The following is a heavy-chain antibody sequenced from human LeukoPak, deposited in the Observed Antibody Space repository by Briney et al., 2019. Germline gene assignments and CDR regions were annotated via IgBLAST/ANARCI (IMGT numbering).Heavy chain of an antibody. J-gene: IGHJ4*02. CDR3: ARDLLRNFDWFWAVFDY. CDR2: ISGSGGST. V-gene: IGHV3-23*01. CDR1: GFTFSNYN. Sequence: GGSLRLSCAASGFTFSNYNMNWVRQAPGKGLEWVSAISGSGGSTYYADSVKGRFTISRDNSKNTLYLQMNSLRAEDTAVYYCARDLLRNFDWFWAVFDYWDQGPLVPVSS. D-gene: IGHD3-9*01.